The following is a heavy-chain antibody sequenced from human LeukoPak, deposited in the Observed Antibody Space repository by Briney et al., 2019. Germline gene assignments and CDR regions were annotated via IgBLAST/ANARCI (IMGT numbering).Heavy chain of an antibody. J-gene: IGHJ4*02. CDR1: GGSLSRGGYY. V-gene: IGHV4-31*03. Sequence: PSQTLSLTCTVSGGSLSRGGYYWGWLRQHPGRGREGIGYIYYSGSTYYNPSLKSRVTISVDTSKNQFSLKLSSVTAADTAVYYCARTKTYDISLDYWGQGTLVTVSS. D-gene: IGHD3-9*01. CDR3: ARTKTYDISLDY. CDR2: IYYSGST.